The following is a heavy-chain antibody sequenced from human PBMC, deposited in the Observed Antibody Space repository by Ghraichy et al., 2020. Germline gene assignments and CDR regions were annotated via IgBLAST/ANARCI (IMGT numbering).Heavy chain of an antibody. V-gene: IGHV4-59*01. CDR1: GGSISSYY. CDR2: IYYSGST. CDR3: ARKPPGYSSGWSWPFDY. D-gene: IGHD6-19*01. J-gene: IGHJ4*02. Sequence: SETLSLTCTVSGGSISSYYWSWIRQPPGKGLEWIGYIYYSGSTNYNPSLKSRVTISVDTSKNQFSLKLSSVTAADTAVYYCARKPPGYSSGWSWPFDYWGQGTLVTVSS.